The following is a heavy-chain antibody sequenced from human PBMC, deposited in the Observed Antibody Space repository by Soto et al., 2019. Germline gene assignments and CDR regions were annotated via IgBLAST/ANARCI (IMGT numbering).Heavy chain of an antibody. CDR3: ARGTSSSWYDYFGMDV. CDR2: IRSKAYGGTG. Sequence: GGSLRLSCTASGFTFVDYAMTWLRQAPGEGLEWVGFIRSKAYGGTGEYAASVKGRFIISRDDSKNIAYLQMNSLKTEDTAVYYCARGTSSSWYDYFGMDVWGQGTTVTVSS. D-gene: IGHD6-13*01. V-gene: IGHV3-49*03. J-gene: IGHJ6*02. CDR1: GFTFVDYA.